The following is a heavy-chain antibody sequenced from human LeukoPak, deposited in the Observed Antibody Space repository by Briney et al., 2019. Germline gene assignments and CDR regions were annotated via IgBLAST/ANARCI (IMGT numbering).Heavy chain of an antibody. J-gene: IGHJ6*02. Sequence: SGTLSLTCAVSGGSISSNNWWSWVRQPPGKGLGWIGEIYHSGSTNYNPSLKSRVTISVDKSKSKNQFSLKLSSVTAADTAVYYCASTRLLLTYYYYGMDVWGQGTTVTVSS. CDR2: IYHSGST. D-gene: IGHD3-10*01. CDR3: ASTRLLLTYYYYGMDV. V-gene: IGHV4-4*02. CDR1: GGSISSNNW.